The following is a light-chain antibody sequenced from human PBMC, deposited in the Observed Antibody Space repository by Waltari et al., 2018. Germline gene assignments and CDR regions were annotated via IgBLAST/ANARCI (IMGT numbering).Light chain of an antibody. CDR2: EGK. J-gene: IGKJ4*01. V-gene: IGKV3-11*01. Sequence: EVVLTQSPATLSLSPGDTATPSCRASQRVYTDFAWYQQTPGQPPRLLIYEGKYRATGIPARFSGSGSGTDFTLTISSLEPADFALYFCQHRHNWPPEFTFGGGTKVEI. CDR1: QRVYTD. CDR3: QHRHNWPPEFT.